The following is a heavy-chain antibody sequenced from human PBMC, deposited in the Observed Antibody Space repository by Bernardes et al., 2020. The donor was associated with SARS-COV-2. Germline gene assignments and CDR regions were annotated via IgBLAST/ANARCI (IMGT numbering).Heavy chain of an antibody. Sequence: SETLSLTCTVSGGSISSSSYYWGWIRQPPGKGLEWLWSIYYSRSTYYNPSLKSRVTISVDTSKNQFSLKLSSVTAADTAVYYCARHHPGFLEWTNWFDPWGQGTLVTVSS. V-gene: IGHV4-39*01. CDR2: IYYSRST. J-gene: IGHJ5*02. CDR1: GGSISSSSYY. D-gene: IGHD3-3*01. CDR3: ARHHPGFLEWTNWFDP.